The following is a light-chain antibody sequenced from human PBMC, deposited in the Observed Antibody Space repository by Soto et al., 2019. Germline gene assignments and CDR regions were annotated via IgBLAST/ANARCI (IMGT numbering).Light chain of an antibody. CDR2: GAS. CDR1: QSVSDN. J-gene: IGKJ2*01. V-gene: IGKV3-15*01. Sequence: EIVMTQSPATLSVSPGERVTLSCRASQSVSDNLAWYQQKPGQAPRLLIYGASTRATTIPARFSGSGSGTEFTRTISSLQSEDFAVYYCQQSNNWPYTFGQGTKLDI. CDR3: QQSNNWPYT.